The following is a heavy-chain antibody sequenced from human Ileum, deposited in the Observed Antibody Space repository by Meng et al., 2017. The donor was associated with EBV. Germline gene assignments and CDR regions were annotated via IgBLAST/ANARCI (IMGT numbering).Heavy chain of an antibody. V-gene: IGHV4-61*08. CDR2: VNYNGDS. CDR3: ARDLRVGGAFDY. Sequence: VQLQPSGPGLGRPSETLSLTCTVSGASVTSIGYYWSWLRQSPGKGLEWLGYVNYNGDSTYNPSLKSRVTIFIDTSKKQFYLNLTSETAADTAIYYCARDLRVGGAFDYWGQGTLVTVSS. D-gene: IGHD1-26*01. J-gene: IGHJ4*02. CDR1: GASVTSIGYY.